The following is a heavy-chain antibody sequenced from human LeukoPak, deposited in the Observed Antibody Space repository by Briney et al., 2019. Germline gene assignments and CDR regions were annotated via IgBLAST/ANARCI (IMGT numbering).Heavy chain of an antibody. V-gene: IGHV3-74*01. CDR2: VSLDGSTT. CDR3: AKEYTGTFSPFPSNFDN. Sequence: PGGSLRLSCAASGFTLSSYWMYWVRQAPGKGLVWASLVSLDGSTTTYADSVKGRFTISRDNAKNTLYLQMNSLRAEDTAIYYCAKEYTGTFSPFPSNFDNWGQGTLVTVSS. CDR1: GFTLSSYW. J-gene: IGHJ4*02. D-gene: IGHD1-26*01.